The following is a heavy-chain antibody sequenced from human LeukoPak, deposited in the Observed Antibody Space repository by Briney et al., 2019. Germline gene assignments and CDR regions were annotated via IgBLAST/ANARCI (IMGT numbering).Heavy chain of an antibody. J-gene: IGHJ4*02. CDR3: AGYDFWSGTIDY. CDR1: GDSISSSVYY. V-gene: IGHV4-39*07. D-gene: IGHD3-3*01. Sequence: KPSETLSLTCTVSGDSISSSVYYWTWIRQTPGKELEWIGTMYYTGSIYYSPSLKSRVSISVDTSKNQFSLQLSSVTAADTAVYYCAGYDFWSGTIDYWGQGTLVTVSS. CDR2: MYYTGSI.